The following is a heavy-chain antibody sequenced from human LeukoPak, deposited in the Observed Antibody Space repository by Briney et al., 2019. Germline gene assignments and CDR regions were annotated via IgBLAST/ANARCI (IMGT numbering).Heavy chain of an antibody. D-gene: IGHD2-2*01. CDR2: IYHSGST. Sequence: PSETLSLTCAVSGGSISSSNWWSWVRQPPGKGLEWIGEIYHSGSTNYNPSLKSRFTISVDKSKNQFSLKLSSVTAAATAVYYCARDLSVVVPQESYYYYGMDVWGQGTTVTVSS. CDR3: ARDLSVVVPQESYYYYGMDV. V-gene: IGHV4-4*02. J-gene: IGHJ6*02. CDR1: GGSISSSNW.